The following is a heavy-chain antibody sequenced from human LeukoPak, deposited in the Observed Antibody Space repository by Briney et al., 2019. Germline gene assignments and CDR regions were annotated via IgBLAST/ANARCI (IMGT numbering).Heavy chain of an antibody. CDR3: ARGRGYNYGVFVY. D-gene: IGHD5-18*01. CDR1: GGTFSSYA. V-gene: IGHV1-69*05. CDR2: IIPIFGTA. Sequence: SVKVSCKASGGTFSSYAISWVRQAPGQGLEWMGRIIPIFGTANYAQKFQGRVTITTDESTSTAYMELSSLRSEDTAVYYCARGRGYNYGVFVYWGQGTLVTVFS. J-gene: IGHJ4*02.